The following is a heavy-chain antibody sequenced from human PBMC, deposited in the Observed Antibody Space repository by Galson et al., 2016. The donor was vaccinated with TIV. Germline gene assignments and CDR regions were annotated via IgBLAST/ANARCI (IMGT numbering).Heavy chain of an antibody. V-gene: IGHV5-51*01. J-gene: IGHJ4*02. CDR3: ARRGPRYGKFDY. CDR2: VYPDDSDT. CDR1: GYSFAPYW. Sequence: QSGAEVTKPGESLKISCEASGYSFAPYWIAWVRQKPGKGLEWMGIVYPDDSDTTYNPSFQGQVTFSADKSINTAFLQWSSLEASDTAMYYCARRGPRYGKFDYWGQGTPVTVSS. D-gene: IGHD4-17*01.